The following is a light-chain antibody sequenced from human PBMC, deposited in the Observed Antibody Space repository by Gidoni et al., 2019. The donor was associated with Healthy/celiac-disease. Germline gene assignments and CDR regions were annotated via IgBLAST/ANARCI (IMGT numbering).Light chain of an antibody. CDR1: QSISSY. CDR2: AAS. V-gene: IGKV1-39*01. CDR3: QQSYSTPPVT. Sequence: DLQMTQSPSSLSASVGDRVTITCRASQSISSYLNWYQQKPGKAPKLLIYAASSLQSGFPSRFSGSGSGTDFTLTISSLQPEDFATYYCQQSYSTPPVTFGPGTKVDIK. J-gene: IGKJ3*01.